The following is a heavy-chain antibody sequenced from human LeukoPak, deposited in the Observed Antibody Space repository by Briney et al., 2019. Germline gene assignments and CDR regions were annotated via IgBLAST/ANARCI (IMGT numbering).Heavy chain of an antibody. CDR3: ARAPSYYYDSSGYYYN. J-gene: IGHJ4*02. CDR2: ISSSSSYI. D-gene: IGHD3-22*01. CDR1: GFTFSSYS. Sequence: GGSLRLSCAASGFTFSSYSMNSVRQAPGKGLEWVSSISSSSSYIYYADSVKGRFTISRDNAKNSLYLQMNSLRAEDTAVYYCARAPSYYYDSSGYYYNWGQGTLVTVSS. V-gene: IGHV3-21*01.